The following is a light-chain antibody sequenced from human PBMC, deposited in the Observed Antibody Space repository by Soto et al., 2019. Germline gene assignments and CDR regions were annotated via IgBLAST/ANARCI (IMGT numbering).Light chain of an antibody. J-gene: IGKJ1*01. CDR2: GAF. V-gene: IGKV3-20*01. Sequence: EIVLTQSPGTLSLSPGERATLSCRASQSVTSNYLACYQQKPGQAPRLLIYGAFRRPTGNPDRFSGSGSGTDFTVTIGRLEPEDFAVYHCQQYGTSPWTFGQGTKVEVK. CDR3: QQYGTSPWT. CDR1: QSVTSNY.